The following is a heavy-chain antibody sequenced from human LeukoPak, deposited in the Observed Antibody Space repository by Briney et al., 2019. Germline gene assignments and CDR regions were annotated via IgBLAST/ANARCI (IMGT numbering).Heavy chain of an antibody. Sequence: PGGSLRLSCAASGFTFSNYWMNWVRQAPGKGLEWMANIKQDGSETRYVDSVKGRFTISRDNAKNSLFLQMNSLRADDTAVYFCARGFSGSFEYWGQGTLVSVSS. J-gene: IGHJ4*02. D-gene: IGHD1-26*01. CDR1: GFTFSNYW. CDR3: ARGFSGSFEY. CDR2: IKQDGSET. V-gene: IGHV3-7*01.